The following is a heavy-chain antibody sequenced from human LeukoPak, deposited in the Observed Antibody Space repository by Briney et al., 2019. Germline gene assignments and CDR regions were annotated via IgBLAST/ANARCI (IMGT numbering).Heavy chain of an antibody. V-gene: IGHV4-38-2*01. CDR3: ARANYYGSGSPSVFDY. Sequence: SETLSLTCAVIGYSISSGYYWGWIRQPPGKGLEWIGSIYHSGSTYYNPSLKSRVTISVDTSKTQFSLRLSSVTAVDTAVYYCARANYYGSGSPSVFDYWGQGTLVTVSS. CDR1: GYSISSGYY. J-gene: IGHJ4*02. D-gene: IGHD3-10*01. CDR2: IYHSGST.